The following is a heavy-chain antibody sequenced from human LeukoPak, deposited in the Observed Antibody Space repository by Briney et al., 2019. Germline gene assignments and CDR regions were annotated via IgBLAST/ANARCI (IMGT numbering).Heavy chain of an antibody. CDR3: ARRGKDDYYYKGKGDYFDY. J-gene: IGHJ4*02. V-gene: IGHV4-39*01. D-gene: IGHD5-24*01. CDR1: GDSMTTSSYY. Sequence: SETLSLTCTVSGDSMTTSSYYWGWIRQPPGKGLEWIWSIFYSGSTHYNPSLKSRVTISVDTSKNKFSLKLSSVTAADTAIYYCARRGKDDYYYKGKGDYFDYWGQGTLVTVSS. CDR2: IFYSGST.